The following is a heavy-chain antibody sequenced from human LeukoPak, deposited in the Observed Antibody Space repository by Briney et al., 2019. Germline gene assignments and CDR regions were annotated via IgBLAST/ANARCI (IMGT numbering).Heavy chain of an antibody. Sequence: GGSLRLSCTASGFTFSSYGMHWVRQAPGKGLKWVAVISYDGSNKYYADSVKGRFTISRDNSKNTLYLQMNSLRAEDTAMYYCAKDDVDTVTTPSYWGQGTLVTVSS. CDR1: GFTFSSYG. J-gene: IGHJ4*02. CDR3: AKDDVDTVTTPSY. CDR2: ISYDGSNK. V-gene: IGHV3-30*18. D-gene: IGHD4-17*01.